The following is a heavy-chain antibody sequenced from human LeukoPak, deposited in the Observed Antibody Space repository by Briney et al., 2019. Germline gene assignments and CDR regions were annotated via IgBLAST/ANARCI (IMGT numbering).Heavy chain of an antibody. CDR2: IKQDARAT. J-gene: IGHJ4*02. V-gene: IGHV3-7*01. Sequence: GGSLRLSCAASGFTFSNYWMTWVRQAPGKGLEWVANIKQDARATFYGASVKGRFTISRDNSKNSLYLQMDSLRVEDTAVYYCATSDATAGGPYWGQGTLVTVSS. CDR3: ATSDATAGGPY. D-gene: IGHD6-13*01. CDR1: GFTFSNYW.